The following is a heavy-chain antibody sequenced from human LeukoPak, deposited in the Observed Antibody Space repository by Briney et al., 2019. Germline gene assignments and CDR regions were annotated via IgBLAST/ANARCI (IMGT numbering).Heavy chain of an antibody. CDR1: GGSISSSSYY. J-gene: IGHJ4*02. Sequence: SETLSLTCTVSGGSISSSSYYWGWIRQPPGKGLEWIGSICYSGSTYYNPSLKSRVTISVDTSKNQFSLKLSSVTAADTAVYYCARQAYYYDSSGYQSRDYWGQGTLVTVSS. V-gene: IGHV4-39*01. CDR2: ICYSGST. CDR3: ARQAYYYDSSGYQSRDY. D-gene: IGHD3-22*01.